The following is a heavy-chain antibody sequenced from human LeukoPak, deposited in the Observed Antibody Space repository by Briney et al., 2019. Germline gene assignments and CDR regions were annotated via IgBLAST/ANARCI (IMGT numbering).Heavy chain of an antibody. CDR3: RGYGDYPRHTYYYYYMDV. CDR1: GYTFTSYD. CDR2: MNPNSGNT. J-gene: IGHJ6*03. V-gene: IGHV1-8*03. Sequence: ASVKVSCKASGYTFTSYDINWVRQATGQGLEWMGWMNPNSGNTGYAQKFQGRVTITRNTSISTAYMELSSLRAEDTAVYYCRGYGDYPRHTYYYYYMDVWGKGTTVTVSS. D-gene: IGHD4-17*01.